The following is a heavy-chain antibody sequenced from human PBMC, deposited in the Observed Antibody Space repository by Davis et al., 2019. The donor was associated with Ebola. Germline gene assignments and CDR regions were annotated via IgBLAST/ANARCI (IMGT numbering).Heavy chain of an antibody. CDR3: AKDRRGYSGYAHKYGMDV. Sequence: GESLKISCAASGFTFRRYGMHWVRQAPGKGLEWVAVIWYDGSKRDYADSVKGRFTISRDNSKNTLYLQMNSLRAEDTAVYYCAKDRRGYSGYAHKYGMDVGGQGTTVTVSS. CDR1: GFTFRRYG. J-gene: IGHJ6*02. V-gene: IGHV3-30*02. D-gene: IGHD5-12*01. CDR2: IWYDGSKR.